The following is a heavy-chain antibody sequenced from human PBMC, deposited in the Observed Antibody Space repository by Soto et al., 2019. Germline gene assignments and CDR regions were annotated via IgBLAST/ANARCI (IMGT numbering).Heavy chain of an antibody. CDR2: IYYSGST. CDR3: ARGRITMVRGVSSPIDY. CDR1: GGSISSGGYY. Sequence: SETLSLTCTVSGGSISSGGYYWSWIRQHPGKGLEWIGYIYYSGSTYYNPSLKSRVTISVDTSKNQFSLKLSSVTAADTAVYYCARGRITMVRGVSSPIDYWGQGTLVTVSS. D-gene: IGHD3-10*01. V-gene: IGHV4-31*03. J-gene: IGHJ4*02.